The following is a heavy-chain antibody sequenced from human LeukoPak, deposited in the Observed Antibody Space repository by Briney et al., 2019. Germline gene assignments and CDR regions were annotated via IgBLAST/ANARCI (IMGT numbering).Heavy chain of an antibody. CDR3: ARDHYVDAFDI. Sequence: GGSLRLSCAASGFTFSSYDMHWVRQAPGEGLEWVTLISYDGSNKYYADSVMGRFTISRDNSKNTLYLQMNSLRAGDTAVYYCARDHYVDAFDIWGQGTMVTVSS. D-gene: IGHD3-16*01. V-gene: IGHV3-30*14. CDR1: GFTFSSYD. CDR2: ISYDGSNK. J-gene: IGHJ3*02.